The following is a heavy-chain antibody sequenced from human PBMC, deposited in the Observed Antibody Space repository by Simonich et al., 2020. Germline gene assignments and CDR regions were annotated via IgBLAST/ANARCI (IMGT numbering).Heavy chain of an antibody. D-gene: IGHD1-1*01. CDR2: ISSSSSYI. CDR3: ARANERDY. V-gene: IGHV3-21*01. CDR1: GFTFSSYS. Sequence: EVQLVESGGGLVEPGGSLRLSCAASGFTFSSYSMNWVRQAPGEGVEWGSSISSSSSYIYYADSVKGRFTISRDNAKNSLYLQMNSLRAEDTAVYYCARANERDYWGQGTLVTVSS. J-gene: IGHJ4*02.